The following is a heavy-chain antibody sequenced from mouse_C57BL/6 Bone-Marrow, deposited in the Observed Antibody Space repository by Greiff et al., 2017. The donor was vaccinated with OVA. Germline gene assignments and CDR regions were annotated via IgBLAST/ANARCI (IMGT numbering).Heavy chain of an antibody. D-gene: IGHD1-1*01. Sequence: QVQLKESGPGLVAPSQSLSITCTVSGFSLTSYGVHWVRQPPGKGLEWLVVIWRDGSTPYNSALKSRLSISKDNSKHQVFSETNTHQTDDTAMYHCARHLITTVVATDYYAMDYWGQGTSVTVSS. V-gene: IGHV2-6-1*01. CDR2: IWRDGST. J-gene: IGHJ4*01. CDR1: GFSLTSYG. CDR3: ARHLITTVVATDYYAMDY.